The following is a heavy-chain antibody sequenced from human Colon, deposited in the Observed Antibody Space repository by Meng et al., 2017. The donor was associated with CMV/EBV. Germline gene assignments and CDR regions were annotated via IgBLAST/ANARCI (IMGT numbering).Heavy chain of an antibody. CDR3: AKETVAGPGWGYFDY. V-gene: IGHV3-9*01. J-gene: IGHJ4*02. CDR2: ISWNSGSI. D-gene: IGHD6-19*01. CDR1: GFTFDDYA. Sequence: GGSLRLSCAASGFTFDDYAMHWVRQAPGKGLEWVSGISWNSGSIGYADSVKGRFTISRDNAKNSLYLQMNSLRAEDTALYYCAKETVAGPGWGYFDYWGQGTLVTVSS.